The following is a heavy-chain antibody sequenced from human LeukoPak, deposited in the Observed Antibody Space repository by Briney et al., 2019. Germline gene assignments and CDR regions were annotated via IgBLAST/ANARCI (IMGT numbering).Heavy chain of an antibody. D-gene: IGHD3-16*01. CDR3: AKDGGYYDYVWGSWHGMDV. V-gene: IGHV3-30*18. CDR1: GFTFSSYG. CDR2: ISYDGGNK. J-gene: IGHJ6*02. Sequence: PGGSLRLSCAASGFTFSSYGMHWVRQAPGKGLEWVAVISYDGGNKYYADSVKGRFTISRDNSKNTLYLQMNSLRAEDTAVYYCAKDGGYYDYVWGSWHGMDVWGQGTTVTVSS.